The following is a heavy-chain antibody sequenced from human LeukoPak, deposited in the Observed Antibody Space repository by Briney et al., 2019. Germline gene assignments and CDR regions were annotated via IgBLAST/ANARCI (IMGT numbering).Heavy chain of an antibody. J-gene: IGHJ3*02. CDR1: GFTFSSYW. D-gene: IGHD1-26*01. V-gene: IGHV3-7*01. CDR3: ASEGVGASTHAFDI. CDR2: IKHGGSEK. Sequence: GGSLRLSCAASGFTFSSYWMTWVRQAPGKGLEWVANIKHGGSEKYYVASVKGRFTISRDNAKNSLFLQMNSLRAEDTAVYYCASEGVGASTHAFDIWGQGTMVTVSS.